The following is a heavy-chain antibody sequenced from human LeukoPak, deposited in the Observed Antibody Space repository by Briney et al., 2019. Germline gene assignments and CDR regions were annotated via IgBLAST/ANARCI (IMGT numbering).Heavy chain of an antibody. CDR3: ARGLVVPAAIQAWLDY. Sequence: GGSLRLSCAASGFTFSSYAMSWVRQAPGKGLEWVSAISGSGGSTYYADSVKGRFTISRDNSKNTLYLQMNSLRAEDTAVYYCARGLVVPAAIQAWLDYWGQGTLVTVSS. J-gene: IGHJ4*02. V-gene: IGHV3-23*01. CDR2: ISGSGGST. D-gene: IGHD2-2*02. CDR1: GFTFSSYA.